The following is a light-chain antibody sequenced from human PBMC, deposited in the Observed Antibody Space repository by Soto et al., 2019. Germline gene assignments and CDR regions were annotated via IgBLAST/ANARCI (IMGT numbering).Light chain of an antibody. CDR3: LQLNTYPWT. V-gene: IGKV1-17*01. J-gene: IGKJ1*01. CDR1: QLITND. Sequence: DIQVTQSXSSLSASVRDGLSIICRGGQLITNDLGWXQQQXAXTPXXXXSDASTLQSGGPPRCSGSGSATEFTPTISSLQPEDVATYYRLQLNTYPWTFGQGTKVDIK. CDR2: DAS.